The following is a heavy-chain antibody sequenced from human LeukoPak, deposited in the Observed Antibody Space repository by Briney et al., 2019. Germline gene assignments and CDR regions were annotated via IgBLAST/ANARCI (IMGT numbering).Heavy chain of an antibody. J-gene: IGHJ5*02. CDR1: GGSITSSGHS. CDR3: AREGTAGTNLNWFDP. Sequence: PSETLSLTCTVSGGSITSSGHSWGWIRQPPGKGLEWTGTIYYTGRTYYNPSLQSRITISVDTSRNQLSLKLSSVTAADTAVYYCAREGTAGTNLNWFDPWGQGTLVTVSS. D-gene: IGHD1-1*01. CDR2: IYYTGRT. V-gene: IGHV4-39*07.